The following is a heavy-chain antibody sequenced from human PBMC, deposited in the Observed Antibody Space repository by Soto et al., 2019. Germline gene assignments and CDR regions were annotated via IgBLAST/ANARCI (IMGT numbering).Heavy chain of an antibody. CDR3: ARDEVHCSGGSCSPYWYFDL. D-gene: IGHD2-15*01. J-gene: IGHJ2*01. Sequence: GASVKVSCKASGGTFSSYAISWVRQAPGEGLEWMGGIIPIFGTANYAQKFQGRVTITADESTGTAYMELSSLRSEDTAVYYCARDEVHCSGGSCSPYWYFDLWGRGTLVTVSS. CDR1: GGTFSSYA. V-gene: IGHV1-69*13. CDR2: IIPIFGTA.